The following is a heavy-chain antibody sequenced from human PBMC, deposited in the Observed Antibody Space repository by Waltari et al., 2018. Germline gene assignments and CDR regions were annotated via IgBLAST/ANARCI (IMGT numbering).Heavy chain of an antibody. J-gene: IGHJ6*02. V-gene: IGHV3-33*08. CDR3: ARTDPGMDV. CDR1: GFTSGTYG. Sequence: QVRLEEPGGRVVQPGGSLRISCAASGFTSGTYGMHWVRQLPGKGLEWLAVIWYDGSQQYYRDSVKGRFIISRDNSKNTLYLQMNSLGVEDTGVYFCARTDPGMDVWGQGTTVSVSS. CDR2: IWYDGSQQ.